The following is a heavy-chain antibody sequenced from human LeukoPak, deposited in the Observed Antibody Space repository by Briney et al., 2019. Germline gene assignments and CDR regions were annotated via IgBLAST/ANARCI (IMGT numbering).Heavy chain of an antibody. D-gene: IGHD3-9*01. CDR2: VSSSSSYI. Sequence: PGGSLRLSCAASGFTFSSYSMNWVRQAPGKGLEWVSSVSSSSSYIYYADSVKGRFTISRDNAKNSLYLQMNSLRAEDTAVYYCASDYYDILTGPSHAFDIWGQGTMVTVSS. CDR3: ASDYYDILTGPSHAFDI. CDR1: GFTFSSYS. V-gene: IGHV3-21*01. J-gene: IGHJ3*02.